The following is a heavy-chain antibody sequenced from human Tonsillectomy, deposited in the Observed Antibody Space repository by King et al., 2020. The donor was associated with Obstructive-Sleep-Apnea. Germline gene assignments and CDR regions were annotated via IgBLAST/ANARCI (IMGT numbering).Heavy chain of an antibody. D-gene: IGHD5-18*01. Sequence: VQLVESGGGLVKPGGSLRLSCEASVFTFSDYHMTWIRQAAGKGLEWVSYIISSVTTRYSAHSVKGRFTISRDNAKNSLYLQMNSLRAEDTAVYFCAREDIAMSWGQGTLVTVSS. J-gene: IGHJ4*02. CDR2: IISSVTTR. CDR1: VFTFSDYH. CDR3: AREDIAMS. V-gene: IGHV3-11*01.